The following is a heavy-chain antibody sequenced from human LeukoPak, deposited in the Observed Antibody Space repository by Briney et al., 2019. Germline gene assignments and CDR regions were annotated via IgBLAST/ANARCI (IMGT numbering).Heavy chain of an antibody. Sequence: GGSLRLSCAASGFTFSSYAMSWVRQAPGKGLEWVSVIYSGGSTYYADSVKGRFTISRDNSKNTLYLQMNSLRAEDTAVYYCAREMVRGVSPYFDYWGQGTLVTVSS. V-gene: IGHV3-53*01. CDR2: IYSGGST. D-gene: IGHD3-10*01. CDR3: AREMVRGVSPYFDY. CDR1: GFTFSSYA. J-gene: IGHJ4*02.